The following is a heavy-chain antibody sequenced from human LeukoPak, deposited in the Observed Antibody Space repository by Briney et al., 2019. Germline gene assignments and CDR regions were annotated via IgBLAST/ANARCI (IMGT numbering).Heavy chain of an antibody. V-gene: IGHV3-30*18. D-gene: IGHD4-23*01. CDR2: ISYDGSNK. Sequence: GRSLRLSCAASGFTFSNYGMHWVRQAPGRGLEWVAVISYDGSNKYYADSVKGRFTISRDNSKNTLYLQMNSLRAEDTAVYYCAKDRDGGKYYYYYGMDVWGQGTTVTVSS. J-gene: IGHJ6*02. CDR1: GFTFSNYG. CDR3: AKDRDGGKYYYYYGMDV.